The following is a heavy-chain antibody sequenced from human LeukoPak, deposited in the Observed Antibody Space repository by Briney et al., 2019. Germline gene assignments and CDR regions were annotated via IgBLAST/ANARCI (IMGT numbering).Heavy chain of an antibody. D-gene: IGHD3-16*01. J-gene: IGHJ5*02. CDR1: GFTFSTYA. CDR3: AKDRVSPGFNLFDP. V-gene: IGHV3-23*01. CDR2: INGRGDNT. Sequence: PGGSLRLSCAASGFTFSTYAMSWVRQAPGKGLEWGSTINGRGDNTYYADFVKGRFTISRDNSKSTVFLQMNSLRTEDTAVYYCAKDRVSPGFNLFDPWGQGTLVTVSS.